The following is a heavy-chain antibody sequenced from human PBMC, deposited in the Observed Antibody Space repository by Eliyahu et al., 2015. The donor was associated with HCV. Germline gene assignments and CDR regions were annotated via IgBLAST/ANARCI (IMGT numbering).Heavy chain of an antibody. V-gene: IGHV4-34*01. Sequence: QVQLQQWGAGLLKPSETLSLTCAVYGGSFSGYYWXWIRQPPGKGLEWIGEINHSGSTNYNPSLKSRVTISVDTSKNQFSLKLSSVTAADTAVYYCARSGVVVTAILRRTNWFDPWGQGTLVTVSS. D-gene: IGHD2-21*02. CDR3: ARSGVVVTAILRRTNWFDP. CDR1: GGSFSGYY. CDR2: INHSGST. J-gene: IGHJ5*02.